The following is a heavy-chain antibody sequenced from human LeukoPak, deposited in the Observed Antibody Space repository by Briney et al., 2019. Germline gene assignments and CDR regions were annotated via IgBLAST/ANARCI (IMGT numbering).Heavy chain of an antibody. CDR2: ISYDGSNK. J-gene: IGHJ4*02. D-gene: IGHD6-13*01. CDR3: AKGTWAAAGTSFDY. Sequence: GRSLRHSCAASGFTSSSYGMHWVRQAPGKGLEWVAVISYDGSNKYYADSVKGRFTISRDNSKNTLYLQMNSLRAEDTAVYYCAKGTWAAAGTSFDYWGQGTLVTVSS. CDR1: GFTSSSYG. V-gene: IGHV3-30*18.